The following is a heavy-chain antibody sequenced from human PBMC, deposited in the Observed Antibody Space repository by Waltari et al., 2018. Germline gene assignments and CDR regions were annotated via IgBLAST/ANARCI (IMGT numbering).Heavy chain of an antibody. J-gene: IGHJ6*02. CDR1: GGSISSSSYY. Sequence: QLQLQESGPGLVKPSETLSLTCTVSGGSISSSSYYWGWIRQPPGKGLEWIGSIYYSGRDYCNPSLKSRVTISVDTSKNQFSLKLSSVTAADTAVYYCAREITAGSYYYYGMDVWGQGTTVTVSS. CDR2: IYYSGRD. V-gene: IGHV4-39*07. D-gene: IGHD5-18*01. CDR3: AREITAGSYYYYGMDV.